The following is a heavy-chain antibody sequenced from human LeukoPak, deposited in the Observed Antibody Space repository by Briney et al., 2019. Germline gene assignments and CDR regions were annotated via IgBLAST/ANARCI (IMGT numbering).Heavy chain of an antibody. D-gene: IGHD2-15*01. V-gene: IGHV3-23*01. CDR1: GFTFSTYA. CDR3: AKDGLGCNGGSCYSDY. Sequence: GGSLRLSCAASGFTFSTYAMSGARQAPGKGLEWVSAISGSGGDKYYADTVKGRFTISRDNSKNTLYLQINSLRAEDTAVYYCAKDGLGCNGGSCYSDYWGQGTLVTVSS. CDR2: ISGSGGDK. J-gene: IGHJ4*02.